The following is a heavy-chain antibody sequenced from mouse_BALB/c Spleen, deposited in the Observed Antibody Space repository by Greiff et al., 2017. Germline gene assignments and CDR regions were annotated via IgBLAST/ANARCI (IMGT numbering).Heavy chain of an antibody. CDR1: GFTFSSYA. J-gene: IGHJ2*01. CDR3: ARSTYGNSFDY. V-gene: IGHV5-6-5*01. D-gene: IGHD2-10*02. CDR2: ISSGGST. Sequence: EVKLEESGGGLVKPGGSLKLSCAASGFTFSSYAMSWVRQTPEKRLEWVASISSGGSTYYPDSVKGRFTISRDNARNILYLQMSSLRSEDTAMYYCARSTYGNSFDYWGQGTTLTVSS.